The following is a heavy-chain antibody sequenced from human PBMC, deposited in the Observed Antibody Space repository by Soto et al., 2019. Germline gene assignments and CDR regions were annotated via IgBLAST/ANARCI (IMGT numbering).Heavy chain of an antibody. CDR3: ARRKGYDFWSGATYAFDF. J-gene: IGHJ3*01. CDR1: GGSISSSSYY. CDR2: IYYSGST. D-gene: IGHD3-3*01. V-gene: IGHV4-39*01. Sequence: QLQLQESGPGLVKPSETLALTCTVSGGSISSSSYYWGWIRQPPGKGLEWIGSIYYSGSTYYNPSLKSRVTISVDTSKTQFSLKLSSVTAADTAVYYCARRKGYDFWSGATYAFDFWGQGTMVTVSS.